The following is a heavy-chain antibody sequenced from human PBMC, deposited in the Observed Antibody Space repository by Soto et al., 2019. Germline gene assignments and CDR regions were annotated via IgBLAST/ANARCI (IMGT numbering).Heavy chain of an antibody. CDR2: IYYSGST. CDR1: GGSISRGDYY. J-gene: IGHJ4*02. CDR3: ARDSGSYYGTFDY. Sequence: PAGTLSLTCTVSGGSISRGDYYWSWIRQPPGKGLEWIGYIYYSGSTYYNPSLKSRVTISVDTSKNQFSLKLSSVTAADTAVYYCARDSGSYYGTFDYWGQGTLVTVSS. V-gene: IGHV4-30-4*01. D-gene: IGHD1-26*01.